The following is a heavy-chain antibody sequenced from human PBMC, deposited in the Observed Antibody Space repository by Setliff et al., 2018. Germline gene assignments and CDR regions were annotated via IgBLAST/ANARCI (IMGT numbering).Heavy chain of an antibody. Sequence: LRLSCAASGFTFSNYGIHWVRQAPGKGLEWVAVIWFDGSNKYYADSVKGRFTISRDNSKYTLYLQMNSLRAEDTAVYYCAAGIYFRIDYWGQGSLVTVSS. D-gene: IGHD3-10*01. CDR2: IWFDGSNK. CDR1: GFTFSNYG. CDR3: AAGIYFRIDY. J-gene: IGHJ4*02. V-gene: IGHV3-33*01.